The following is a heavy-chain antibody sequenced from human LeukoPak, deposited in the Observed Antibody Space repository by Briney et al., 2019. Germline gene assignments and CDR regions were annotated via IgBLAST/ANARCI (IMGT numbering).Heavy chain of an antibody. D-gene: IGHD3-9*01. J-gene: IGHJ4*02. CDR1: GFTFSSYS. CDR3: ARDSSILTGYYDY. CDR2: ISSSSSTI. Sequence: QTGGSLRLSCAASGFTFSSYSMTWVRQAPGKGLEWVSYISSSSSTIYYAGSVKGRFTISRDNAKNSLYLQMNSLRAEDTAVYYCARDSSILTGYYDYWGQGTLVTVSS. V-gene: IGHV3-48*04.